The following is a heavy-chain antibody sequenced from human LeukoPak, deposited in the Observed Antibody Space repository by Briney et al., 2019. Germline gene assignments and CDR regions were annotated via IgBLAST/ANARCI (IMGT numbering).Heavy chain of an antibody. Sequence: RGSLRLSCAGSGFSVRNYYMKSVRQAPGQGPVCVSLIRGSGGTFYADSVKGRFTISGDDSKNTVYLQMNSLRVEDTAVYSCARDRAATEDWVEFDPWGQGTLVTVSS. V-gene: IGHV3-66*03. CDR3: ARDRAATEDWVEFDP. CDR1: GFSVRNYY. D-gene: IGHD3/OR15-3a*01. J-gene: IGHJ5*02. CDR2: IRGSGGT.